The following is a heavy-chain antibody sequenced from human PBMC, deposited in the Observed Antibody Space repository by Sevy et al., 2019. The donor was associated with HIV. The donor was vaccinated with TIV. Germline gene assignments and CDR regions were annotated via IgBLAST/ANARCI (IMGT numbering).Heavy chain of an antibody. CDR2: IGTAGDT. D-gene: IGHD3-10*01. CDR1: GFTFSSYD. V-gene: IGHV3-13*01. Sequence: GGSLRLSCAASGFTFSSYDMHWVRQATGKGLEWVSAIGTAGDTYYPGSVKGRFTISRENAKNSLYLQMNSLRAGDPAVYYCARVPKVRGLPYYYYYGMDVWGQGTTVTVSS. J-gene: IGHJ6*02. CDR3: ARVPKVRGLPYYYYYGMDV.